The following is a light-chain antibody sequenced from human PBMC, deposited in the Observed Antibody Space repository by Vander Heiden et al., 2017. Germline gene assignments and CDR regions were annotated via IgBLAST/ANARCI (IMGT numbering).Light chain of an antibody. CDR2: DDS. J-gene: IGLJ2*01. Sequence: SYVLTQPPSGSGAPGQTARMTGGGKNIGTKSVHRYQQKPGQAPVLVVYDDSDRPSGIPERFSGSNSGNTATLTISRVEAGDEADYYCQVWDSSSDHVVFGGGTKLTVL. CDR3: QVWDSSSDHVV. V-gene: IGLV3-21*02. CDR1: NIGTKS.